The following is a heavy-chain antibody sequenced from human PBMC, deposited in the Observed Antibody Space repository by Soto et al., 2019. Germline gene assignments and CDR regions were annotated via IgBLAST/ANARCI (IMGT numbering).Heavy chain of an antibody. CDR3: ARRHDALTGPDAFDV. Sequence: QVQLQESGPGLVKASQTLSLTCTVSGDSISSDGYYLTWIRQHPGKGPEWIGDIYYSGSTSYNPSLESRVTMSVHTSDNQLSLKLLSVTAADTAVYYCARRHDALTGPDAFDVWGQGTKVTVSS. J-gene: IGHJ3*01. V-gene: IGHV4-31*03. CDR1: GDSISSDGYY. CDR2: IYYSGST. D-gene: IGHD3-9*01.